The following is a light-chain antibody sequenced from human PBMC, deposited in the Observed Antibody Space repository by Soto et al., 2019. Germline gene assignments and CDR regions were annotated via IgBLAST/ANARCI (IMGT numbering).Light chain of an antibody. CDR1: QSCSSY. CDR3: NQYGRSQLN. CDR2: GAS. J-gene: IGKJ4*01. V-gene: IGKV3-20*01. Sequence: IVVTHSPVALSLSPGERATLSCRASQSCSSYLAWYQQKPGQAPRLLMYGASSRAAGTPDRFSGSGSGTDLTTTIRRLEPEDFEVYYCNQYGRSQLNFGGGKKV.